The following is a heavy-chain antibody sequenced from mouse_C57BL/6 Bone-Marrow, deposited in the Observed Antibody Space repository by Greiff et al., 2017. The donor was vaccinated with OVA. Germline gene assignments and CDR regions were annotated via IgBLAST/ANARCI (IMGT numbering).Heavy chain of an antibody. J-gene: IGHJ3*01. CDR1: GFTFSSYG. CDR2: ISSGGSYT. V-gene: IGHV5-6*01. D-gene: IGHD1-1*01. CDR3: AREWAYYYGSSLAWFAY. Sequence: EVHLVESGGDLVKPGGSLKLSCAASGFTFSSYGMSWVRQTPDKRLEWVATISSGGSYTYYPDSVKGRFTISRDNAKNTLYLQMSSLKSEDTAMYYCAREWAYYYGSSLAWFAYWGQGTLVTVSA.